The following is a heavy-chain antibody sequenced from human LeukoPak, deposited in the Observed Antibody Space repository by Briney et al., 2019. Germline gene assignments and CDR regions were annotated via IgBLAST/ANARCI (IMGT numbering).Heavy chain of an antibody. V-gene: IGHV1-2*02. CDR3: ARVRVGAIDY. CDR2: INPNSGGT. CDR1: GYSFTGYY. Sequence: ASMKVSCKASGYSFTGYYIHWVRQAPGQGLEWMGWINPNSGGTNYAQKFQGRVTMTRDTSISTAYMELSRLRSDDTAVYYCARVRVGAIDYWGQGTLVTVSS. D-gene: IGHD1-26*01. J-gene: IGHJ4*02.